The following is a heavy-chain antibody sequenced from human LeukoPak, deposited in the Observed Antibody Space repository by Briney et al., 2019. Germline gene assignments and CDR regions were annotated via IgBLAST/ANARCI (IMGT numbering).Heavy chain of an antibody. CDR1: GASISGSGYY. D-gene: IGHD6-19*01. J-gene: IGHJ4*02. CDR3: VKSGGYGLIDY. CDR2: IYYTGST. V-gene: IGHV4-39*01. Sequence: SETLSLTCAVSGASISGSGYYLGWIRQPPGNGLEWIGNIYYTGSTYYNASLQSRVTISIDMSKNQFSLRLSSVTAADTAMYYCVKSGGYGLIDYWGQGTLVTVSS.